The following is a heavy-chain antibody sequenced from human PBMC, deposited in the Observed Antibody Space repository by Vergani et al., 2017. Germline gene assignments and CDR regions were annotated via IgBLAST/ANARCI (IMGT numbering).Heavy chain of an antibody. V-gene: IGHV5-10-1*03. J-gene: IGHJ6*02. CDR3: ARHAGASSGYYYYYCGMDV. Sequence: EVQLVQSGAEVKKPGESLRISCKGSGYSFTSYWISWVRQMPGKGLGWRGRIDPSDSYTNYSPSFHGHVTISADKSISTAYLQWSSLKASDTAVYYCARHAGASSGYYYYYCGMDVWGQGTTVTVSS. CDR2: IDPSDSYT. D-gene: IGHD6-25*01. CDR1: GYSFTSYW.